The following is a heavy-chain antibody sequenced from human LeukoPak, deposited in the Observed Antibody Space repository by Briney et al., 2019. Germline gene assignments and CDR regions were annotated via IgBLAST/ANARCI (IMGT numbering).Heavy chain of an antibody. V-gene: IGHV3-21*01. CDR1: GFTFSSYS. CDR2: ISSSSSYI. J-gene: IGHJ4*02. CDR3: ARVSRPGPGLDY. Sequence: GGSLRLSCAASGFTFSSYSMNWVRQAPGKGLEWVSSISSSSSYIYYADPVKGRFTISRDNAKNSLYLQMNSLRAEDTAVYYCARVSRPGPGLDYWGQGTLVTVSS.